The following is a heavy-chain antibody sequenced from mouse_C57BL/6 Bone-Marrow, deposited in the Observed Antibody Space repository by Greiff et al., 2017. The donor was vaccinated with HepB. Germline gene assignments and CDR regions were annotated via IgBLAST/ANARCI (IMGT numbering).Heavy chain of an antibody. CDR1: GYSITSGYY. CDR2: ISYDGSN. D-gene: IGHD1-1*01. V-gene: IGHV3-6*01. CDR3: ARDDSSFYYYAMDY. J-gene: IGHJ4*01. Sequence: EVKLQQSGPGLVKPSQSLSLTCSVTGYSITSGYYWNWIRQFPGNKLEWMGYISYDGSNNYNPSLKNRISITRDTSKNQFFLKLNSVTTEDTATYYCARDDSSFYYYAMDYWGQGTSVTVSS.